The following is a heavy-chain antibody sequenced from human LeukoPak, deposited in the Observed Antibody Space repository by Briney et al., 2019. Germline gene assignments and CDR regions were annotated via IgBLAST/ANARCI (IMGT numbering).Heavy chain of an antibody. CDR3: ARYNGGGAGSIYY. Sequence: PSETLSLTCTVSGVSISNHYWTWIRQSPGKGLEWIGHISGTGTTNYNPSLERRVTISSDTSNSQFSLKLTSVTAADTAVYFCARYNGGGAGSIYYWSQGILVTVSS. CDR1: GVSISNHY. CDR2: ISGTGTT. J-gene: IGHJ4*02. V-gene: IGHV4-59*08. D-gene: IGHD3-10*01.